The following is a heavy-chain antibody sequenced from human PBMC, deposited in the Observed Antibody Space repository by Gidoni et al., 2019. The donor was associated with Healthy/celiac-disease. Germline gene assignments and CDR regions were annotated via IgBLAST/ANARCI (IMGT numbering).Heavy chain of an antibody. CDR2: INHSGSP. J-gene: IGHJ3*02. V-gene: IGHV4-34*01. CDR3: ASETIAAAYNAFDI. Sequence: QVQLQQWGAGLLKPSETLSLTCAVYGRSFSGYDWSWIRQPPGKGLEWIGEINHSGSPNYNPSLKSRVTIYVDTSKNQFSLKLSSVTAADTAVYYCASETIAAAYNAFDIWGQGTMVTVSS. CDR1: GRSFSGYD. D-gene: IGHD6-13*01.